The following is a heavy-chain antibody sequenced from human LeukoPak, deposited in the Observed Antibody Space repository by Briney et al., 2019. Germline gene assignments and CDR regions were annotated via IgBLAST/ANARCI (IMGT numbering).Heavy chain of an antibody. D-gene: IGHD7-27*01. CDR3: ARSTYGENWFDP. J-gene: IGHJ5*02. Sequence: ASVKVSCKASGYTFTSYYMHWVRQAPGQGLEWMGWINPNSGGTNYAQKFQGRVTMTRDTSISTAYMELSRLRSDDTTVYYCARSTYGENWFDPWGQGTLVTVSS. CDR1: GYTFTSYY. CDR2: INPNSGGT. V-gene: IGHV1-2*02.